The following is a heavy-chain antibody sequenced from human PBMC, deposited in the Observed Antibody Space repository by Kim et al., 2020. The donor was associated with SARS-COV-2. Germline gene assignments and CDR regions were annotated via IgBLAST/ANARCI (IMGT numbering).Heavy chain of an antibody. V-gene: IGHV3-11*06. Sequence: GGSLRLSCAASGFTFSDYYMSWIRQAPGKGLEWVSYISSSSSYTNYADSVKGRFTISRDNAKNSLYLQMNSLRAEDTAVYYCASSGSMSGYWRNWFDPWGQGTLVTVSS. D-gene: IGHD3-3*01. CDR1: GFTFSDYY. CDR3: ASSGSMSGYWRNWFDP. J-gene: IGHJ5*02. CDR2: ISSSSSYT.